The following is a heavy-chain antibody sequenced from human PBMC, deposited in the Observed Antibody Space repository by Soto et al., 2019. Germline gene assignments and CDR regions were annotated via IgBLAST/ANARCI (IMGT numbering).Heavy chain of an antibody. CDR1: GFMFSSYR. J-gene: IGHJ4*02. D-gene: IGHD5-18*01. Sequence: EVQLVESGGGLVKPGGSLRLSCAASGFMFSSYRMNWVRQAPGKGLEWVSSINNGGTYRYYADSMQGRFTISRDNARNSLYLQRNSLGVEDTAVYYCARDLTSYGSPHFDYWGQGTLVTVFS. CDR3: ARDLTSYGSPHFDY. CDR2: INNGGTYR. V-gene: IGHV3-21*06.